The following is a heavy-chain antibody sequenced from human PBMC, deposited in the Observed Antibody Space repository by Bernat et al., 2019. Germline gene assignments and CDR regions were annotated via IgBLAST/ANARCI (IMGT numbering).Heavy chain of an antibody. J-gene: IGHJ4*02. Sequence: EVQLAKSGGGLVQPGGSLRLSCAASGFTFRDYWMDWVRQAPGKGPVWVSRINIDGTTTNYAGSVKGRFTMSRDNAKNTVYLQMNSLRAEDTAVYYCVRDPNRRLDYWGQGTQVTVSP. V-gene: IGHV3-74*01. CDR2: INIDGTTT. D-gene: IGHD1/OR15-1a*01. CDR3: VRDPNRRLDY. CDR1: GFTFRDYW.